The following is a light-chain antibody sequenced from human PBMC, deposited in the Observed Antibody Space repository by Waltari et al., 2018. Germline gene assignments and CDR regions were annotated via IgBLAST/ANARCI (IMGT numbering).Light chain of an antibody. CDR3: SSYAGSNTWV. V-gene: IGLV2-8*01. CDR1: IADGGGYNY. J-gene: IGLJ3*02. CDR2: DVT. Sequence: QSALTQPPSASGSPGPSVTLPCPGTIADGGGYNYVSWYQQHPGKAPKLMIYDVTKRPSGVPDRFSGSKSGNTASLTVSGLQAEDEADYYCSSYAGSNTWVFGGGTKLTVL.